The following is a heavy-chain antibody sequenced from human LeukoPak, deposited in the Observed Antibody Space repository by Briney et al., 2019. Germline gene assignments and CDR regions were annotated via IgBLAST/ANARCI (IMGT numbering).Heavy chain of an antibody. Sequence: ASVKVSCKASGYTFTSCDINWVRQATGQGLEWMGWMNPNSGNTGYAQKFQGRVTMTRNTSISTAYMELSSLRSEDTAVYYCARGALYNWNDLDYWGQGTLVTVSS. CDR2: MNPNSGNT. CDR3: ARGALYNWNDLDY. J-gene: IGHJ4*02. V-gene: IGHV1-8*01. D-gene: IGHD1-1*01. CDR1: GYTFTSCD.